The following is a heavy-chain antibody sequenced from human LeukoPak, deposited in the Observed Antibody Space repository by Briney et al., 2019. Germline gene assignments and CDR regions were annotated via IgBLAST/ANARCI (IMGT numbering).Heavy chain of an antibody. J-gene: IGHJ4*02. CDR2: INHSGST. Sequence: KPSETLSLTCAVYGGSFSGYYWSWIRQPPGKGLEWIGEINHSGSTNYNPSLKSRVTISVDTSKNQFSLKLSSVTAADTAVYYCARGYKTTVRSGLDYWGQGTLVTVSS. CDR3: ARGYKTTVRSGLDY. CDR1: GGSFSGYY. V-gene: IGHV4-34*01. D-gene: IGHD4-17*01.